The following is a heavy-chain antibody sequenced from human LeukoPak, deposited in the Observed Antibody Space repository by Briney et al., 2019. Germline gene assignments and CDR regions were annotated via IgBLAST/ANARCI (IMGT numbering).Heavy chain of an antibody. Sequence: PGGSLRLSCAASGFTFSSYAMSWVRQAPGKGLEWVSAISGSGGSTYYGDSVKGRFTISRDNSKNTLYLQMNSLRAEDTALYYCARPSSPYYYYHGMDVWGQGTTVTVSS. J-gene: IGHJ6*02. D-gene: IGHD1-26*01. CDR1: GFTFSSYA. CDR2: ISGSGGST. CDR3: ARPSSPYYYYHGMDV. V-gene: IGHV3-23*01.